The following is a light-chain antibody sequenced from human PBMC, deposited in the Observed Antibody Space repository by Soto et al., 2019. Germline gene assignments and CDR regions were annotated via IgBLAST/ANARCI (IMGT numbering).Light chain of an antibody. CDR2: EVN. CDR1: SSDIGGYNS. V-gene: IGLV2-8*01. Sequence: QSALTQPPSASGSPGQSVTISCTGTSSDIGGYNSVSWYQQHPGKAPRLMIYEVNKRPSGVPDRFSGSKSGYTASLTVSGLQTEDEADYYCSSYTDRNNLVFGTGTKLTVL. J-gene: IGLJ1*01. CDR3: SSYTDRNNLV.